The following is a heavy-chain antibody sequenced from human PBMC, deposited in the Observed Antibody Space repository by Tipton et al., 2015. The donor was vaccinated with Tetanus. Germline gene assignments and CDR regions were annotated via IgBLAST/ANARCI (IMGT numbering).Heavy chain of an antibody. V-gene: IGHV5-51*01. CDR1: GYNFTVYY. J-gene: IGHJ4*02. D-gene: IGHD1-1*01. Sequence: QLVQSGSELKKPGESLQISCKGSGYNFTVYYIGWVRQMPGKGLEWMGIVYPGDSTTKYSPSFQGQVTISADRSITTAYLRWSSLKASDTAIYYCARRRTTTALANYFDSWGQGTQVTVSS. CDR2: VYPGDSTT. CDR3: ARRRTTTALANYFDS.